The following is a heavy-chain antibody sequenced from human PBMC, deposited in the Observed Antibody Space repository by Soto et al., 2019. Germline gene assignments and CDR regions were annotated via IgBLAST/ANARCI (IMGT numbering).Heavy chain of an antibody. D-gene: IGHD3-10*01. Sequence: ASVKVSCKASGYTFTSYAMHWVRQAPGQRLEWMGWINAGNGNTKYSQKFQGRVTITRDTSASTAYMELSSLRSEDTAVYYCALLWFGGLSDAFDIWGQGTMVTVSS. CDR1: GYTFTSYA. J-gene: IGHJ3*02. V-gene: IGHV1-3*01. CDR3: ALLWFGGLSDAFDI. CDR2: INAGNGNT.